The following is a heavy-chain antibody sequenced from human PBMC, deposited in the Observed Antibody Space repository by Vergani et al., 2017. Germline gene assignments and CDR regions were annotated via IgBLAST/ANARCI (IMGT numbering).Heavy chain of an antibody. V-gene: IGHV4-31*03. J-gene: IGHJ6*02. CDR2: IYYSGST. Sequence: QVQLQESGPGLVKPSQTLSLTCTVSGGSISSGGYYWSWIRQHPGKGLEWIGYIYYSGSTYYNPSLKSRVTISVDTSKNQFSLKLSSVTAADTAVYYCARHLKPYSSSWYPNYGMDVWGQGTTVTVSS. CDR1: GGSISSGGYY. D-gene: IGHD6-13*01. CDR3: ARHLKPYSSSWYPNYGMDV.